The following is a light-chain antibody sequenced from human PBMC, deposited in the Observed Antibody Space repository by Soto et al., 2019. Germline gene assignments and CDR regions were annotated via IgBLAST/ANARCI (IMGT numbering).Light chain of an antibody. CDR1: SSDVGDYPY. CDR3: SSYTSDTTLDVL. Sequence: QSALTQPASVSGSPGQSITIPCTGPSSDVGDYPYVSWYQQYPGKAPKLIIYDVSNRPSGVSDRFSGSKSGNTASLTISGLQTEDEADYYCSSYTSDTTLDVLFGGGTKLTVL. CDR2: DVS. V-gene: IGLV2-14*03. J-gene: IGLJ2*01.